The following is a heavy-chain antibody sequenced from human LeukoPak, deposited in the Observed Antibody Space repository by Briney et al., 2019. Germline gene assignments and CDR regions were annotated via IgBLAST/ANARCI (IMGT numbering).Heavy chain of an antibody. Sequence: SETLSLTCTVSGGSISSSSYYWGWIRQPPGKGLEWIGRIYYTGSTFYNPSLKSRVTISVDTSKNQFSLKLASVTAADTAVYYCARRSSSYYFDYWGQGTLVTVSS. CDR2: IYYTGST. CDR1: GGSISSSSYY. CDR3: ARRSSSYYFDY. J-gene: IGHJ4*02. V-gene: IGHV4-39*01.